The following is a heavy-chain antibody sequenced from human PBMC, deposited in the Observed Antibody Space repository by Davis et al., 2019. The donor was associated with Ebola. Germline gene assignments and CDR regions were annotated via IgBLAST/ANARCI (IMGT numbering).Heavy chain of an antibody. CDR3: TGSDGDYDY. Sequence: PGGSLRLSCAASGFTFSSYGMHWVRQAPGKGLEWVGRIRSKANSYATAYAASVKGRFTISRDDSKNTAYLQMNSLKTEDTAVYYCTGSDGDYDYWGQGTLVTVSS. J-gene: IGHJ4*02. CDR1: GFTFSSYG. D-gene: IGHD4-17*01. V-gene: IGHV3-73*01. CDR2: IRSKANSYAT.